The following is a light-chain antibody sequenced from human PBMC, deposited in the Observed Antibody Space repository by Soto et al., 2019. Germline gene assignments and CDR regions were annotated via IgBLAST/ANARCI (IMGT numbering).Light chain of an antibody. CDR3: QSYDRSLRGVV. Sequence: QSVLTQPPSVSGAPGQRVTISCTGSSSNIGACYDVHWYQQLPGTAPKLLIYGNSNRPSGVPDRFSGSKSGTSASLAITGLQAEDEADYYCQSYDRSLRGVVFGGGTKLTVL. J-gene: IGLJ2*01. CDR1: SSNIGACYD. V-gene: IGLV1-40*01. CDR2: GNS.